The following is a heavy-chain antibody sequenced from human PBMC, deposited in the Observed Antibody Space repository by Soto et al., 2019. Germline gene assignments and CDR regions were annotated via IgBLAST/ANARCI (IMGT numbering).Heavy chain of an antibody. CDR3: AHRATMTIFGLIMDNGIWFAP. D-gene: IGHD3-3*01. V-gene: IGHV2-5*02. CDR1: GFSLSTSGAA. J-gene: IGHJ5*02. CDR2: IYWDGDK. Sequence: QINLIESGPTLVKPTQTLTLTCTFSGFSLSTSGAAVGWVRQPPGRALEWLALIYWDGDKRYNASLGNRLTITKDTSMNQVVLTLTNVDSADTATYYCAHRATMTIFGLIMDNGIWFAPWGQGTRVIVSS.